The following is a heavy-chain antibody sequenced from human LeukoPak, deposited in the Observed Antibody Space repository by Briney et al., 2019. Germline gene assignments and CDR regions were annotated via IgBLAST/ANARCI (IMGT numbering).Heavy chain of an antibody. CDR2: ISDSGGRT. CDR1: AFTFNTNP. J-gene: IGHJ4*02. CDR3: AKERQSTTSFDS. D-gene: IGHD1-7*01. V-gene: IGHV3-23*01. Sequence: GGSLRLSCAASAFTFNTNPMAWVRQAPGKGLEWVSLISDSGGRTYYADSVKGRFTISRDNSKNTLFLQMSSLRVEDTAIYYCAKERQSTTSFDSWGQGTLVTVSS.